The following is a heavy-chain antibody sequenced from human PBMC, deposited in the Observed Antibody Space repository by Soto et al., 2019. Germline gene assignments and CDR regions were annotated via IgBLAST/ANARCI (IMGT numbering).Heavy chain of an antibody. D-gene: IGHD3-22*01. CDR3: ARHRQYYDTSGYQQRYFDY. CDR2: IYYSGTT. CDR1: GGSISSSPYY. Sequence: SETLSLTCSVSGGSISSSPYYWGWIRQPPGKGLEWLGTIYYSGTTSYNPSLKSRVIISVDTSNNQLFLKLRSVTAADTAVYYCARHRQYYDTSGYQQRYFDYWGQGTQVTVSS. V-gene: IGHV4-39*01. J-gene: IGHJ4*02.